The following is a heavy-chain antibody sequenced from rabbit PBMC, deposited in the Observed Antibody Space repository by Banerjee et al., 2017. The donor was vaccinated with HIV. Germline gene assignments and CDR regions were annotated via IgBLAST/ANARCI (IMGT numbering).Heavy chain of an antibody. CDR3: VREVAARFSL. CDR2: INIGSTIT. CDR1: GFSFSSGYD. V-gene: IGHV1S43*01. J-gene: IGHJ4*01. D-gene: IGHD4-1*01. Sequence: QQQLVESGGGLVKPGASLTLTCKASGFSFSSGYDMCWVRQAPGKGLEWIGCINIGSTITYYASWVNGRFTISRDNARNTLFLQLNSLTAADTATYFCVREVAARFSLWGPGTLVTVS.